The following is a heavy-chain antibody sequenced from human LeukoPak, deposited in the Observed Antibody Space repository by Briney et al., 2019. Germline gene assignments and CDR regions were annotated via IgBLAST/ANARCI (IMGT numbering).Heavy chain of an antibody. CDR1: GFTFSTYG. V-gene: IGHV3-33*01. CDR3: ARDRGYSSRWNFGKDYYMDV. CDR2: IWYDGSHA. D-gene: IGHD6-13*01. Sequence: GGSLRLSCSASGFTFSTYGMNWVRQAPGKGLEWVAVIWYDGSHANYADAVKGRFTISRDNSKNTLYLQMYSPRAEDTAVYYCARDRGYSSRWNFGKDYYMDVWGKGTTVTVSS. J-gene: IGHJ6*03.